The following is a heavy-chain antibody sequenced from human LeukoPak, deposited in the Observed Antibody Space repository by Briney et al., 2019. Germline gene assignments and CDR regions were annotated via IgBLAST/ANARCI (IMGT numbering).Heavy chain of an antibody. D-gene: IGHD2-2*01. CDR3: ASSCSSTSCPRDY. Sequence: SETLSLTSAVYGGSFSGYYWSWIRQPPGKGLEWIGEINHSGSTNYNPSLKSRVTISVDTSKNQFSLKLSSVTAADTAVYYCASSCSSTSCPRDYWGQGTLVTVSS. CDR1: GGSFSGYY. V-gene: IGHV4-34*01. CDR2: INHSGST. J-gene: IGHJ4*02.